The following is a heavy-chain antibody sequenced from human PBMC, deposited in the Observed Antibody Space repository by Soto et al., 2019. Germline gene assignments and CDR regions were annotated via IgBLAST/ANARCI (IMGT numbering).Heavy chain of an antibody. CDR3: ARVSSPFGY. J-gene: IGHJ4*02. V-gene: IGHV3-53*02. CDR2: IYSSGNT. D-gene: IGHD3-16*01. Sequence: EVQLVETGGSLIQPGGSLRLSCAVSGLTVRSNYMSWVRQAPGKGLEWVSIIYSSGNTYYADSVKGRFTMSRDTSNNTVFLQMSSLRAEDTAVYYCARVSSPFGYWGQGTPVTVSS. CDR1: GLTVRSNY.